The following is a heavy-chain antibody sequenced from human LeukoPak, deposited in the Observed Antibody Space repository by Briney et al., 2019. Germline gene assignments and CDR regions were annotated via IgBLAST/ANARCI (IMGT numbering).Heavy chain of an antibody. Sequence: SETLSLTCTVSGVSISSYYWSWIRQPPGKGLEWIACISYSGSTTYNPALKSRVTISVDTSKNQLSLKLSSVTAADTAVYYCAREPGFDSSGYLNWFDPWGQGTLVTVSS. V-gene: IGHV4-59*01. J-gene: IGHJ5*02. CDR2: ISYSGST. CDR3: AREPGFDSSGYLNWFDP. CDR1: GVSISSYY. D-gene: IGHD3-22*01.